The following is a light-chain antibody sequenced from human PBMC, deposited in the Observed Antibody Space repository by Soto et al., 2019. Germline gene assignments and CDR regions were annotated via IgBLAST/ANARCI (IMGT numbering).Light chain of an antibody. CDR1: QSLLYSSNNKNY. Sequence: DIVMTQSPDSLAVSLGERATINCKSSQSLLYSSNNKNYLAWYQQKPGQPPKLLIYWASTRESGVPDRFSGSGSETDFTLTISSLQAEDLALYYCQQYYNTPTTFGQGTKVDI. CDR2: WAS. J-gene: IGKJ1*01. CDR3: QQYYNTPTT. V-gene: IGKV4-1*01.